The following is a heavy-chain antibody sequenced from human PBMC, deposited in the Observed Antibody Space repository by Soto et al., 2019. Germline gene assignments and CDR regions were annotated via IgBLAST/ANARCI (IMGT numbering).Heavy chain of an antibody. CDR2: ISAHNGNT. D-gene: IGHD1-1*01. V-gene: IGHV1-18*01. CDR1: GYTFTSYG. CDR3: ARGRYGDY. Sequence: QVHLVQSGAEVKKPGASVKVSCKASGYTFTSYGIPWVRQAPGQGLEWMGWISAHNGNTDYAQKRQGRVIVSRDTSTSTAYMELRRLIFDDTVVYYCARGRYGDYWGQGAVVTVSS. J-gene: IGHJ4*02.